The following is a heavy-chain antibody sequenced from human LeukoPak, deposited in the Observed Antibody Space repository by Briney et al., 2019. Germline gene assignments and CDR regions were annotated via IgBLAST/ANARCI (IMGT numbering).Heavy chain of an antibody. D-gene: IGHD3-10*01. V-gene: IGHV4-4*07. CDR3: ARDLRGYFGSGSYYSPEGYYYYMDV. Sequence: SETLSLTCTVSGGSISSYYRSWIRQPAGKGLEWIGRIYTGGSTNYNPSLKSRVTMSLDTSKNQFSLRLSSVTAADTAVYYCARDLRGYFGSGSYYSPEGYYYYMDVWGKGTTVTVSS. J-gene: IGHJ6*03. CDR2: IYTGGST. CDR1: GGSISSYY.